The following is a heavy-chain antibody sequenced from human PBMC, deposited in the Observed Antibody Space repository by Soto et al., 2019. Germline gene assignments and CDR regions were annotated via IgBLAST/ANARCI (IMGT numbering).Heavy chain of an antibody. D-gene: IGHD4-17*01. Sequence: PGGSLRLSCAASGFTVSSNFMSWVRQAPGKGLEWVSIIYSDGSTYYADSVKGRFTFSRDNSKNTLYLQMNFLRADDTAVYYCASRRNPYGAYDFWGQGTLVTVSS. V-gene: IGHV3-66*01. CDR2: IYSDGST. J-gene: IGHJ4*02. CDR3: ASRRNPYGAYDF. CDR1: GFTVSSNF.